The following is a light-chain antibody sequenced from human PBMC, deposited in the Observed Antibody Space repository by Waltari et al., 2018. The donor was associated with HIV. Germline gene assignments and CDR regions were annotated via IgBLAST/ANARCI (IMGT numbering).Light chain of an antibody. CDR3: HQSYTPPPT. J-gene: IGKJ1*01. V-gene: IGKV1-39*01. Sequence: IQMTQSPSSXSASXXXXVTIACXASXXIAGYLNWYQQKPGKAPQLLIYAASSLKNGAPSRFSGSGSEXDFTLAISSLQPEDFATYYCHQSYTPPPTFGQGTXVEXK. CDR1: XXIAGY. CDR2: AAS.